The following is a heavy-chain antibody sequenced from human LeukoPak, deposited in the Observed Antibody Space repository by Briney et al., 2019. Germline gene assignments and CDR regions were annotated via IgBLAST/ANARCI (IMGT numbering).Heavy chain of an antibody. J-gene: IGHJ4*02. CDR1: GFTFNTYG. CDR3: AGAYSAGWFSY. V-gene: IGHV3-33*01. D-gene: IGHD6-19*01. Sequence: GKSLTLSCVASGFTFNTYGMHWIRQAPGKGLEWVAVIWYDGSQKHYADSVNGRFTISRDDSKNTLFLQMSGLRDDDTAMYYCAGAYSAGWFSYWGQGTPVIVSS. CDR2: IWYDGSQK.